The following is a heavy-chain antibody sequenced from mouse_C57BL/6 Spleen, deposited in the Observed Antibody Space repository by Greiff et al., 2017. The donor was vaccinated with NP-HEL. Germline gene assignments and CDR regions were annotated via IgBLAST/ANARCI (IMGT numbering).Heavy chain of an antibody. Sequence: EVQLQESGTVLARPGASVKMSCKTSGYTFTSYWMHWVKQRPGQGLEWIGAIYPGNSDTSYNQKFKGKAKLTAVTSASTAYMELSSLTNEDSAVYYCTRGAYDGYYNAYWGQGTLVTVSA. J-gene: IGHJ3*01. CDR1: GYTFTSYW. CDR3: TRGAYDGYYNAY. D-gene: IGHD2-3*01. V-gene: IGHV1-5*01. CDR2: IYPGNSDT.